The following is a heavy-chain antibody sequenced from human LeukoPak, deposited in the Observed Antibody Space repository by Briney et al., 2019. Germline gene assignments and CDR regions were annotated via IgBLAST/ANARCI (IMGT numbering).Heavy chain of an antibody. CDR2: IRWNSCSI. J-gene: IGHJ3*02. CDR3: ARKGGWYEAFEI. Sequence: GGSLRLSCAASGFTFDDYDMHWIRDSPGEGLEGVSGIRWNSCSIGYADSVRVRFNIYRDSAKNSLYREMNSLRAEDMALYYYARKGGWYEAFEIWGQGTMVTVSS. CDR1: GFTFDDYD. V-gene: IGHV3-9*03. D-gene: IGHD6-19*01.